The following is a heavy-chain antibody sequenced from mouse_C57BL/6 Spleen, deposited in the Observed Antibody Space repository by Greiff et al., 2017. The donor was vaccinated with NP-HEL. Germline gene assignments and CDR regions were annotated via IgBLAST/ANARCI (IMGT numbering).Heavy chain of an antibody. V-gene: IGHV1-19*01. J-gene: IGHJ2*01. CDR3: ARSNYDYDKGFDY. CDR2: INPYNGGT. CDR1: GYTFTDYY. Sequence: EVQLQQSGPVLVKPGASVKMSCKASGYTFTDYYMNWVKQSHGKSLEWIGVINPYNGGTSYNQKFKGKATLTVDKSSSTAYMELNSLTSEDSAVYYCARSNYDYDKGFDYWGQGTTLTVSS. D-gene: IGHD2-4*01.